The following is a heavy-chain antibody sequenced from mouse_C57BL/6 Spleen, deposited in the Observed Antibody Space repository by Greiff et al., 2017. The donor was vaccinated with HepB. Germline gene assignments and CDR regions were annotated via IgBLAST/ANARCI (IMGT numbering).Heavy chain of an antibody. CDR1: GFSFNTYA. CDR2: IRSKSNNYST. D-gene: IGHD2-3*01. V-gene: IGHV10-1*01. Sequence: EVMLVESGGGLVQPKGSLKLSCAASGFSFNTYAMNWVRPAPGKGLEWVARIRSKSNNYSTYYADAVKVRFPISRYDSEIMLNLQMNNLKTEETTMYYWVRPDGYSWFAYWGQGTLVTVSA. J-gene: IGHJ3*01. CDR3: VRPDGYSWFAY.